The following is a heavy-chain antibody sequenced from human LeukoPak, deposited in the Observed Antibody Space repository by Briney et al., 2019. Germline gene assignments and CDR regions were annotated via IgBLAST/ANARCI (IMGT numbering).Heavy chain of an antibody. J-gene: IGHJ4*02. D-gene: IGHD4/OR15-4a*01. CDR3: ARLGASGGHYHDY. CDR1: GYAFISYW. Sequence: GVPLQISSQGSGYAFISYWIGWVRSMRGKGREWMGIIYPGDSHTRYSPSFQGQVTISADKSISSAYLQWSSLKASDTAMYYCARLGASGGHYHDYWGQGTLVTVSS. V-gene: IGHV5-51*01. CDR2: IYPGDSHT.